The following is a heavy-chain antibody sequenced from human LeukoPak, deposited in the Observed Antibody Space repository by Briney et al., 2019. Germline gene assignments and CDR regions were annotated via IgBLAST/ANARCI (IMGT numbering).Heavy chain of an antibody. D-gene: IGHD1-26*01. CDR3: AAFLSGPYWYFDY. CDR2: IYTMGRTTSYTSGIT. J-gene: IGHJ4*02. V-gene: IGHV4-4*07. Sequence: PSETLSLTCTVSGDSISSYYWSWSRQPAERGLEWLGHIYTMGRTTSYTSGITDYNPSLKSRVTISSDRSKKQFSLKLSSVTAADPAVYYCAAFLSGPYWYFDYWGQGALVTVSS. CDR1: GDSISSYY.